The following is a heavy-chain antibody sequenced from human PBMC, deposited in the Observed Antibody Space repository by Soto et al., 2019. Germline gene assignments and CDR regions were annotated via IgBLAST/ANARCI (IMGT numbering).Heavy chain of an antibody. Sequence: EVQLLESRGGLVQPGGSLRLSCAASGFTFSNYAMSWVRQAPGKGLEWVSGISGSGDTTYHADSVKGRFTISRDNSKNTLYLQMNSLRAEDTAVYHCAKAVSSSGSYYDSWGQGTLVTVSS. CDR1: GFTFSNYA. CDR2: ISGSGDTT. D-gene: IGHD3-10*01. J-gene: IGHJ4*02. CDR3: AKAVSSSGSYYDS. V-gene: IGHV3-23*01.